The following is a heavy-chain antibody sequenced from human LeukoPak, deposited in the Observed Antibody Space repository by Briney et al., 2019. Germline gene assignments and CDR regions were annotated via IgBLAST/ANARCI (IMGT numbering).Heavy chain of an antibody. CDR1: GGSISSYY. Sequence: PSETLSLTCNVSGGSISSYYRSWIRLPPGKGLEWIGYLTKSGNTNYSPPLKSRVTIFGDTSKNQFFLKLSSVTAADTAMYYCARARYVNSFYAFDIWGQGTLVTVSS. J-gene: IGHJ3*02. D-gene: IGHD3-9*01. CDR2: LTKSGNT. CDR3: ARARYVNSFYAFDI. V-gene: IGHV4-59*01.